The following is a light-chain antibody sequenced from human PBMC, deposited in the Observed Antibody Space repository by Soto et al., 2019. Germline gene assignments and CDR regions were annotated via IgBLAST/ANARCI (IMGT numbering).Light chain of an antibody. CDR1: SSDIGGYNY. Sequence: QSVLTQPASVSGSPGQSITISCTGTSSDIGGYNYVSWYQQHPGKAPKLMIYEVNNRPSGVSSRFSGSKSGNTASLTISGLQAEDEADYYCSSYTTGTTLIVFGGGTQLTV. CDR2: EVN. J-gene: IGLJ2*01. CDR3: SSYTTGTTLIV. V-gene: IGLV2-14*01.